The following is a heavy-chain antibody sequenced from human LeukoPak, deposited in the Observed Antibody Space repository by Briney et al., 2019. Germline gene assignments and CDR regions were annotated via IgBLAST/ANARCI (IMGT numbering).Heavy chain of an antibody. CDR2: IYYSGST. CDR1: GGSVSSGSYY. V-gene: IGHV4-61*01. CDR3: ARSDRGVIYFDY. Sequence: SETLSLTCTVSGGSVSSGSYYWSWIRQPPGKGLEWIGYIYYSGSTNYNPSLKSRVTISVDTSKNQFSLKLSSVTAADTAVYYCARSDRGVIYFDYWGQGTLVTVSS. D-gene: IGHD3-10*01. J-gene: IGHJ4*02.